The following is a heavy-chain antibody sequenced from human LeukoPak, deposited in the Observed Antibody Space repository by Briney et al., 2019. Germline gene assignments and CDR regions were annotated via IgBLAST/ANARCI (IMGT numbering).Heavy chain of an antibody. V-gene: IGHV1-2*02. D-gene: IGHD6-13*01. J-gene: IGHJ4*02. CDR1: GYTFTGYY. CDR2: TNPNSGGT. Sequence: ASVKVPFKASGYTFTGYYMHWVRQAPGQGLEWMGWTNPNSGGTNYAQKFQGRVTMTRDTSISTAYMELSRLRSDDTAVYYCARGRPGTAAAGFLYWGQGTLVTVSS. CDR3: ARGRPGTAAAGFLY.